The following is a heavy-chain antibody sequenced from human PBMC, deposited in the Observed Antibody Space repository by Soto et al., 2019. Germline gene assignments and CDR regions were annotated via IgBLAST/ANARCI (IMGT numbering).Heavy chain of an antibody. CDR3: ARAFGVFGVVIRINWFDP. V-gene: IGHV1-18*01. D-gene: IGHD3-3*01. Sequence: ASVKVSCKASGYTFTSYGISLVRQAPGQGLEWMGWISAYNGNTNYAQKLQGRVTMTTDTSTSTAYMELRSLRSDDTAVYYCARAFGVFGVVIRINWFDPWGQGTLVTVSS. CDR2: ISAYNGNT. CDR1: GYTFTSYG. J-gene: IGHJ5*02.